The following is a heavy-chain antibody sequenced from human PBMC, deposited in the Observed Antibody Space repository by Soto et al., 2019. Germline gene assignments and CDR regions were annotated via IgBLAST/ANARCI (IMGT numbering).Heavy chain of an antibody. V-gene: IGHV1-2*04. Sequence: GASVKVSCKASGYTFTGYYMHWVRQAPGQGLEWMGWINPNSGGTNYAQKFQGWVTMTRDTSISTAYMELSRLRSDDTAVYYCARGYYDFPSHYDMDVWGQGTTVTVSS. CDR3: ARGYYDFPSHYDMDV. D-gene: IGHD3-3*01. CDR1: GYTFTGYY. J-gene: IGHJ6*02. CDR2: INPNSGGT.